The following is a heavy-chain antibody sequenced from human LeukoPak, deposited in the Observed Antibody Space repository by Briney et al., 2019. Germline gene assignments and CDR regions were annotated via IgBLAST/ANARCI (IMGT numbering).Heavy chain of an antibody. V-gene: IGHV3-23*01. D-gene: IGHD3-22*01. J-gene: IGHJ4*02. CDR2: ISGSGGST. Sequence: GGSLRLSCAASGFTFTSYAMSWVRQAPGKGLEWVSAISGSGGSTYSADSVKGRFTISRDNSKNTLYLQMNSLRAEDTAVYYCARNLYYYDSSGYYYYWGQGTLVTVSS. CDR1: GFTFTSYA. CDR3: ARNLYYYDSSGYYYY.